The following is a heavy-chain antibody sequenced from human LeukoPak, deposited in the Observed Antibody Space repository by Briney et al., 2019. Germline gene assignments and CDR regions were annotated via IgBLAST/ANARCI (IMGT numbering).Heavy chain of an antibody. CDR1: GFTFSSYG. J-gene: IGHJ4*02. Sequence: GGSLRLSCAASGFTFSSYGMHWVRQAPGEGLEWVAVIWYDGTNKYYADSVKGRFTISRDNSKNTLYLQMNSLSAEDTAVYYCARRGGYDFDYWGQGTLVTVSS. CDR2: IWYDGTNK. V-gene: IGHV3-33*01. CDR3: ARRGGYDFDY. D-gene: IGHD5-24*01.